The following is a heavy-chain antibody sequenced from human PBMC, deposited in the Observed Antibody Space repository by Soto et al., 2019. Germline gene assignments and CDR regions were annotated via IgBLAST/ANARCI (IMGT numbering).Heavy chain of an antibody. J-gene: IGHJ4*02. CDR3: ARDYYGDYTH. Sequence: EVQLLESGGGLVQPGGSLRLSCAASGFSFGSYSMTWVRQAPGKGLEWVSVIYSGGSTYYGDSVKGRFTISTDNSKNTLYLQMNSLRAEDTAVYYCARDYYGDYTHWGQGTLVTVSS. V-gene: IGHV3-66*01. CDR1: GFSFGSYS. CDR2: IYSGGST. D-gene: IGHD4-17*01.